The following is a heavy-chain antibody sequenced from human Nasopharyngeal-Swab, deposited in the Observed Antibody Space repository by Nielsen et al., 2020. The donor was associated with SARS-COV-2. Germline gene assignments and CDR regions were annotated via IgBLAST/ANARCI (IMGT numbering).Heavy chain of an antibody. CDR3: VRNEI. V-gene: IGHV3-9*01. J-gene: IGHJ4*02. CDR1: GFTFDDYT. CDR2: ISWNSGSI. Sequence: SLKISCAASGFTFDDYTMHWVRQAPGKGLEWVSGISWNSGSITYADSVKGRFTISRDNAKNFLYLQMNSLRVEDTAVYYCVRNEIWGQGTLVTVS.